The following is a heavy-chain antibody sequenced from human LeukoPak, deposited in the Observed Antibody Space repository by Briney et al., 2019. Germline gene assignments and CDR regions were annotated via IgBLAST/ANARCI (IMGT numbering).Heavy chain of an antibody. CDR2: IKQDGDEK. D-gene: IGHD3-10*01. V-gene: IGHV3-7*01. CDR3: AREDYYGTGNYVAWGGAFDV. Sequence: GGSLRLSCAASGFPFSSYWMTWVRQAPGKGLEWVAHIKQDGDEKYYVDSVKGRFTISRDNAKNSLYLQMNSLRAEDTAVYYCAREDYYGTGNYVAWGGAFDVWGQGTTVTVSS. J-gene: IGHJ6*02. CDR1: GFPFSSYW.